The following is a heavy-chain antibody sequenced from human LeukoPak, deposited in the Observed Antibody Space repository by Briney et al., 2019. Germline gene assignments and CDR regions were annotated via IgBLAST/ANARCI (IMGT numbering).Heavy chain of an antibody. CDR3: ASGPYPAAGTDHQFDY. CDR2: VYYSGIT. J-gene: IGHJ4*02. V-gene: IGHV4-59*01. D-gene: IGHD6-13*01. CDR1: GASISNYY. Sequence: KALETLSLTCTVSGASISNYYWSWIRQPPGKGLEWIGYVYYSGITHYNPSLKSRVTISADTSKNQFSLKLTSVTAADTAVYYCASGPYPAAGTDHQFDYWGQGTLVTVSS.